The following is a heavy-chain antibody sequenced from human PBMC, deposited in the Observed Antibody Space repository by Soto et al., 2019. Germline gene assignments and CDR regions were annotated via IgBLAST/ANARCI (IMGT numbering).Heavy chain of an antibody. J-gene: IGHJ4*02. CDR2: IYYSGST. V-gene: IGHV4-31*03. D-gene: IGHD6-19*01. CDR3: AREKAVAGANYFDY. CDR1: GGSISSGGYY. Sequence: QVQLQESGPGLVKPSQTLSLTCTVSGGSISSGGYYWSWIRQHPGKGLEWIGYIYYSGSTYYNPSLKSRVTISVDTSKNQFSLKLNSVTAADTAVYYCAREKAVAGANYFDYWGQGTLVTVSS.